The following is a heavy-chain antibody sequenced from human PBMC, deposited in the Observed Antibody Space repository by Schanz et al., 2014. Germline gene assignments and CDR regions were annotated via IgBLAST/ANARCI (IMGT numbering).Heavy chain of an antibody. Sequence: QVQLVESGGGVVQFGRSLRLSCVASGFTFSSYGMHWVRQAPGKGLEWVSGISGSGGSTYYADSVKGRFTISRDNSENTLYLQMNSLSADDTAVFYCAKARRKSNCSGGRCFHYSYYGMDVWGQGTTVTVSS. CDR1: GFTFSSYG. CDR3: AKARRKSNCSGGRCFHYSYYGMDV. J-gene: IGHJ6*02. D-gene: IGHD2-15*01. CDR2: ISGSGGST. V-gene: IGHV3-NL1*01.